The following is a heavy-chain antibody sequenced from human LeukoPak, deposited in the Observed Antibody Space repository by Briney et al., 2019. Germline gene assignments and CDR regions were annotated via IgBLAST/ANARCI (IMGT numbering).Heavy chain of an antibody. CDR2: IYPSDSDT. CDR1: GYTFTTYW. D-gene: IGHD6-13*01. Sequence: GESLKVSCKGSGYTFTTYWIGWVRQMPGKGLEWMGIIYPSDSDTRYSPSFQGQVTISADKSISTAYLQWSSLKASDSAMYYCARRYGKLPDYWGQGTLVTVSS. V-gene: IGHV5-51*01. J-gene: IGHJ4*02. CDR3: ARRYGKLPDY.